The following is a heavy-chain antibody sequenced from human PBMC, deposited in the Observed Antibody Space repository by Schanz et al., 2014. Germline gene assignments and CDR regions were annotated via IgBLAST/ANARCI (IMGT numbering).Heavy chain of an antibody. CDR1: GYTFTAYF. V-gene: IGHV1-2*06. CDR2: INPNTGGT. J-gene: IGHJ4*02. CDR3: ARDIFDVPLFYFDY. Sequence: VHLVQSGAEVKRPGASVKVSCKASGYTFTAYFIHWVRQAPGQGLEWMGRINPNTGGTNFAQKFQGRVTMTRDTSITTAYMDLSGLTSDDTAVYYCARDIFDVPLFYFDYWGQGTLVTVSS. D-gene: IGHD3-9*01.